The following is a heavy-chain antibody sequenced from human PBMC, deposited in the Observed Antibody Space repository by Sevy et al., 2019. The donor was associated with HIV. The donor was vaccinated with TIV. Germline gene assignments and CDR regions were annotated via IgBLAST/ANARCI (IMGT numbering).Heavy chain of an antibody. D-gene: IGHD2-8*01. Sequence: GSLRLSCVASGFTFRNYGMHWVRQAPGKGLEWVAVLWHDGKNKNYAESVKGRVTIFRDNSKNTLYLEMNSLGVEDTAVFYCARDQCKDAPMDVWGQGTTVTVSS. CDR3: ARDQCKDAPMDV. V-gene: IGHV3-33*01. CDR1: GFTFRNYG. CDR2: LWHDGKNK. J-gene: IGHJ6*02.